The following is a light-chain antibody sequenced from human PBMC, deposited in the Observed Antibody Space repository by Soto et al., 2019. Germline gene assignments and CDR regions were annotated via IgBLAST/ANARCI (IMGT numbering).Light chain of an antibody. CDR3: QQSRYTQT. CDR1: QSISNH. V-gene: IGKV1-39*01. Sequence: IQVTQSPSALSASVEDRVIITCRASQSISNHLNWYQQKPGKAPKLLIYAASTLQRGVPSRCVGSGSGTDFPITISSLQHEDSANYCCQQSRYTQTFGGGTKVDIK. CDR2: AAS. J-gene: IGKJ4*01.